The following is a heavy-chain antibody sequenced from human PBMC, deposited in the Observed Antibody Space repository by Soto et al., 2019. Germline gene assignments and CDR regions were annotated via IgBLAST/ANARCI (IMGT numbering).Heavy chain of an antibody. CDR3: ARVSRIPVQGMDV. CDR2: ISSGGGTI. CDR1: GFTFSSFE. V-gene: IGHV3-48*03. J-gene: IGHJ6*02. Sequence: QAGGSLRLSCAASGFTFSSFEMNWVRQAPGKGLEWVSYISSGGGTIYYADSVKGRFTISKDNAKNSLYLQMNSLRAEDTGVYYCARVSRIPVQGMDVWGQGTTVTVSS. D-gene: IGHD1-1*01.